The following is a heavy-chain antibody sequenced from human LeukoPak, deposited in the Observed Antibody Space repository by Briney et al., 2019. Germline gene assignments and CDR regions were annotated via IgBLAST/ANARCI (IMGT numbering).Heavy chain of an antibody. D-gene: IGHD3-22*01. Sequence: GASVTVSFKASGYTFTIYYMHWVRQAPGQGLEWMGIINPSGGSTSYAQKFQGRVTMTRDTSTSTVYMELSSLRSEDTAVYYCARDPDSSGYYYAGISGDYWGQGTLVTVSS. CDR3: ARDPDSSGYYYAGISGDY. CDR1: GYTFTIYY. J-gene: IGHJ4*02. V-gene: IGHV1-46*01. CDR2: INPSGGST.